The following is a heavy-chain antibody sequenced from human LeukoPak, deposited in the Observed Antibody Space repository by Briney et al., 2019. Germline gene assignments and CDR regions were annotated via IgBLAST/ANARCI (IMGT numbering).Heavy chain of an antibody. D-gene: IGHD3-3*01. CDR1: GGSISSSSYY. J-gene: IGHJ6*02. V-gene: IGHV4-39*01. CDR3: ARGLSWSGYIRYYYYGMDV. CDR2: IYYSGST. Sequence: SETLSLTCTVSGGSISSSSYYWGWIRQPPGKGLEWIVSIYYSGSTYYNPSLKSRVTISVDTSKNQFSLKLSSVTAADTAVYYCARGLSWSGYIRYYYYGMDVWGQGTTVTVSS.